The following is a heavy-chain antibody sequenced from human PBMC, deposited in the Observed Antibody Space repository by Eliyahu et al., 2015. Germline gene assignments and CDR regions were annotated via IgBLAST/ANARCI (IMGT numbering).Heavy chain of an antibody. V-gene: IGHV1-18*01. Sequence: QVQLVQSGAEVKKPGASVKVSCKASGYTXTSXGISXVRQAPGQGLEWMGWISAYNGNTNYAQKLQGRVTMTTDTSTSTAYMELRSLRSDDTAVYYCARTSQFGELSYYYYYYGMDVWGQGTTVTVSS. CDR1: GYTXTSXG. CDR2: ISAYNGNT. J-gene: IGHJ6*02. CDR3: ARTSQFGELSYYYYYYGMDV. D-gene: IGHD3-10*01.